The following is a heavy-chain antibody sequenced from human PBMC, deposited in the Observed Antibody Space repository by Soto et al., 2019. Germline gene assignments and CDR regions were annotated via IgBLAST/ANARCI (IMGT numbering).Heavy chain of an antibody. J-gene: IGHJ4*02. Sequence: QVQLVQSGAEVKKPGASVKVSCRASGYTFTAYPLHWVRQAPGQRLEWMGWINAANGDIGYSREFQGRVTITRDTSASTVYMEVSSLTSEDTDVYYCAKKDYYAAGVYHFDHWGQGTLVTVSS. V-gene: IGHV1-3*01. CDR1: GYTFTAYP. CDR2: INAANGDI. D-gene: IGHD3-10*01. CDR3: AKKDYYAAGVYHFDH.